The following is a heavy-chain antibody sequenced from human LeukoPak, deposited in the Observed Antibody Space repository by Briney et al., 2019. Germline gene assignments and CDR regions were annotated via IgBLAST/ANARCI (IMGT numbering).Heavy chain of an antibody. J-gene: IGHJ4*02. CDR2: ISGSGGGT. CDR1: GFTFSNYA. Sequence: GGSLRLSCAASGFTFSNYAMSWVRQAPGKGLEWVSGISGSGGGTYYADSVKGRFTISRDNSKSTVYLQMDSLRGDDAALYYCAKAVGSISWSFDYWGQGTLVTVSS. D-gene: IGHD6-13*01. CDR3: AKAVGSISWSFDY. V-gene: IGHV3-23*01.